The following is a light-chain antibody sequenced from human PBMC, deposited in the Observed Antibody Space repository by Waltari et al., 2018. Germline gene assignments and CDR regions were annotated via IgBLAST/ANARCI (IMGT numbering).Light chain of an antibody. CDR3: QRYDNLPVFA. CDR1: QDISNY. CDR2: DAS. J-gene: IGKJ3*01. Sequence: DIQMTQSPSSLSASVGDRVTITCQASQDISNYLNWYQQKPGKAPSLLIHDASKLETGVPSRFSGSQSGTHFTLIISSLQPEDVAAYYCQRYDNLPVFAFGPGTKVDIK. V-gene: IGKV1-33*01.